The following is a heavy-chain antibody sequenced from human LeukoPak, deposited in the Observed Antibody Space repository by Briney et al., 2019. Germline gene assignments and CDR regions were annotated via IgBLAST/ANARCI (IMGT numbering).Heavy chain of an antibody. CDR1: GFTFSSYA. V-gene: IGHV3-64D*06. J-gene: IGHJ4*02. D-gene: IGHD1-1*01. Sequence: GGSLRLSCAASGFTFSSYAMSWVRQAPGKGLEYVSAISPNGGSTYYADSVKGRFSISRDNSKNILYLQMSSVRPEDTAVYYCVPKGNEGYWGQGTLVTVSS. CDR2: ISPNGGST. CDR3: VPKGNEGY.